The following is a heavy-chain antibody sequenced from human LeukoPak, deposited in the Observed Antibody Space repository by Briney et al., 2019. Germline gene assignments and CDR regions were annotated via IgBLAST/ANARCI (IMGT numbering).Heavy chain of an antibody. V-gene: IGHV3-23*01. CDR1: GFTLSTYA. Sequence: PGGSLRLSCAASGFTLSTYAMSWVRQAPGKGLEWVSAISDSGGSTYYADSVKGRFTVSRDNSKNTLYLQMNSLRVEDTAVYYCVKTQTHFGDYRRDYWGQGTLVTVSS. D-gene: IGHD4-17*01. CDR2: ISDSGGST. CDR3: VKTQTHFGDYRRDY. J-gene: IGHJ4*02.